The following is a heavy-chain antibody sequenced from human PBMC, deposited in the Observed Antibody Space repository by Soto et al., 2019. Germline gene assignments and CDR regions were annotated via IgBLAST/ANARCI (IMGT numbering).Heavy chain of an antibody. Sequence: QVQLVESGGGVVQPGRSLRLSCAASGFTFSGYGMHWVRQAPGKGLEWVAVIRYDGSNTYYADSVKGRFTISRDNPKNTLYLQMNSLRAEDTAVYYCARDGVGATTYFGYFDYWGLGNLVTASS. CDR1: GFTFSGYG. V-gene: IGHV3-33*01. CDR2: IRYDGSNT. J-gene: IGHJ4*02. CDR3: ARDGVGATTYFGYFDY. D-gene: IGHD1-26*01.